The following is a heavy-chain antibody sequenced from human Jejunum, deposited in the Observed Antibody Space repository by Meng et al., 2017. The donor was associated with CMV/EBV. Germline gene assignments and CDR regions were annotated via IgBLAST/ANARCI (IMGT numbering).Heavy chain of an antibody. J-gene: IGHJ4*02. CDR3: ARDLEMMLTAYYY. CDR2: INPKNGGT. CDR1: GYPFTDYN. Sequence: QVQLVPAGAEDKNAGASVNVSCNASGYPFTDYNIHWLRQAPGQGPEWLGWINPKNGGTNSAQRFKGRVTTTRDTSISTAYMELSRLRSDDTAVYXCARDLEMMLTAYYYWGQGTLVTVSS. D-gene: IGHD3-9*01. V-gene: IGHV1-2*02.